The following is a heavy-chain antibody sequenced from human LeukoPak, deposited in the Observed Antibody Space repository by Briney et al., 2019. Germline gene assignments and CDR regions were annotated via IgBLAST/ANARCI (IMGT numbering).Heavy chain of an antibody. J-gene: IGHJ4*02. CDR1: GFTVSSNY. Sequence: GGSLRLSCAASGFTVSSNYMSWVRQAPGKGLERVSVIYSGGSTYYADSVKGRFTISRDNSKNTLYLQMNSLRAEDTAVYYCARVTYYYDSSGSDKDYWGQGTLVTVSS. D-gene: IGHD3-22*01. CDR3: ARVTYYYDSSGSDKDY. CDR2: IYSGGST. V-gene: IGHV3-66*01.